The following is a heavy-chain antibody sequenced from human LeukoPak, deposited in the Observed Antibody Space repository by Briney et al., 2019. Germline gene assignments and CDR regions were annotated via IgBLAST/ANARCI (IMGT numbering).Heavy chain of an antibody. CDR2: IIPILGIA. Sequence: GASVRVSCKASGGTFSSYAISWVRQAPGQGLEWMGRIIPILGIANYAQKFQGRVTITADKSTSTAYMELSSLRSEDTAVYYCARDTAMATPRARFDYWGQGTLVTASS. V-gene: IGHV1-69*04. D-gene: IGHD5-18*01. CDR1: GGTFSSYA. CDR3: ARDTAMATPRARFDY. J-gene: IGHJ4*02.